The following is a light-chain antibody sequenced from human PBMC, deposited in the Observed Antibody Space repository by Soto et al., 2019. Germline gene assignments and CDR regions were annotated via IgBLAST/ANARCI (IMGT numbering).Light chain of an antibody. J-gene: IGKJ4*01. CDR2: GAS. Sequence: EVLMTQSPATVSVSPGDSATLTCRASQSVYNNLAWYQQKPGQAPRLLIYGASTRATGLPVRFSGSGSGTEFTLTISDLQSEDSAVYFGQQYNNWPPLTFGGGTKVEI. CDR3: QQYNNWPPLT. CDR1: QSVYNN. V-gene: IGKV3-15*01.